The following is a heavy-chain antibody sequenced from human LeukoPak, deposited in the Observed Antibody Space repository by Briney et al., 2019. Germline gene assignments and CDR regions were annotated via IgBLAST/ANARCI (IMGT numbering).Heavy chain of an antibody. CDR3: ARAVSGNQFDY. CDR2: INHSGST. Sequence: SETLSLTCAVYGGSFSGYYWSWIRQPPGKGLEWIGEINHSGSTNYNPSLKSRVTISVDTSKNQFSLKLSSVTAADTAVYFCARAVSGNQFDYWGQGALVAVSS. J-gene: IGHJ4*02. CDR1: GGSFSGYY. V-gene: IGHV4-34*01. D-gene: IGHD3-3*01.